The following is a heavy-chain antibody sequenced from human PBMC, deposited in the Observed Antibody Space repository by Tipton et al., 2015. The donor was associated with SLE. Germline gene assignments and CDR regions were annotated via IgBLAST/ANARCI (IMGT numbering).Heavy chain of an antibody. CDR1: RGSIISSY. Sequence: GLVKPSETLSLSCTFSRGSIISSYWSWLRQPAGKGLEWIGRISGTGSTNYNPSLKSRVTMSVDLSKDQFSLKLSSVTAADTAVYYCAKGREHWLGRDWFDPWGQGIQVIVSS. J-gene: IGHJ5*02. CDR2: ISGTGST. CDR3: AKGREHWLGRDWFDP. V-gene: IGHV4-4*07. D-gene: IGHD6-19*01.